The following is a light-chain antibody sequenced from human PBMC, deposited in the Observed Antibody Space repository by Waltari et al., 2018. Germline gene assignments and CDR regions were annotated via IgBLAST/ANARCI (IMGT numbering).Light chain of an antibody. CDR1: NLGSKY. Sequence: SYELTQPPSVSVSPGQTARITCGGDNLGSKYVYWYQQKPAQAPVVVIYYDSDRPSGIPQRFSRSKSGNTATLTISWVEAGDEADYYCQVWDRSSDHVLFGGGTRLTVL. J-gene: IGLJ2*01. CDR2: YDS. V-gene: IGLV3-21*01. CDR3: QVWDRSSDHVL.